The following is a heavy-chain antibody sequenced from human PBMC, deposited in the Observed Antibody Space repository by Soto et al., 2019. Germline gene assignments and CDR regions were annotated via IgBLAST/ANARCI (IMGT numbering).Heavy chain of an antibody. V-gene: IGHV3-30*18. Sequence: GGSLRLSCAASGFTFSSYGMHWVRQAPGKGLEWVAVISYDGSNKYYADPVKGRFTISRDNSKNTLYLQMNSLRAEDTAVYYCAKDHRGYSYGFYYYYGMDVWGQGTTVTVSS. CDR1: GFTFSSYG. D-gene: IGHD5-18*01. CDR3: AKDHRGYSYGFYYYYGMDV. J-gene: IGHJ6*02. CDR2: ISYDGSNK.